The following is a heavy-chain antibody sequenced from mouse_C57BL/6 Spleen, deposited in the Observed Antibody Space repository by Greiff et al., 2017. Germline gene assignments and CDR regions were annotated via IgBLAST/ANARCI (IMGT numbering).Heavy chain of an antibody. Sequence: EVMLVESEGGLVQPGSSMKLSCTASGFTFSDYYMAWVRQVPEKGLEWVANINYDGSSTYYLDSLKSRFIISRDNAKNILYLQMSSLKSEDTATYYCARDGTTVVENWYFDVWGTGTTVTVSS. CDR3: ARDGTTVVENWYFDV. J-gene: IGHJ1*03. CDR2: INYDGSST. D-gene: IGHD1-1*01. V-gene: IGHV5-16*01. CDR1: GFTFSDYY.